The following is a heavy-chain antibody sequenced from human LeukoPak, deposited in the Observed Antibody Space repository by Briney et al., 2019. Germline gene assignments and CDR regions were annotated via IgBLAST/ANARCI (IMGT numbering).Heavy chain of an antibody. CDR3: ASSSDTAMVIDY. CDR2: IYHSGST. Sequence: SETLSLTCAVSGCSISSGGYSWSWIRQPPGKGLEWIGYIYHSGSTYYNPSLMSRVTISVDRSKNQFSLKLSSVTAADTAVYYCASSSDTAMVIDYWGQGTPVTVSS. D-gene: IGHD5-18*01. V-gene: IGHV4-30-2*01. J-gene: IGHJ4*02. CDR1: GCSISSGGYS.